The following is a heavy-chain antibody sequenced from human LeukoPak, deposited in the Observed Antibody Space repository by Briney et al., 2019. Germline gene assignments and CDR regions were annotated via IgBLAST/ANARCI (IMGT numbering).Heavy chain of an antibody. Sequence: ASVKVSCKASGYTFTGYYMHWVRQAPGQGLEWMGWINPNSGGTNYAQKFQGRVTMTRDTSISTVYMDLSSLQSDDTAVYYCARDLGGSYGVGSVWGQGTLVSVSS. D-gene: IGHD1-26*01. J-gene: IGHJ4*02. CDR3: ARDLGGSYGVGSV. CDR1: GYTFTGYY. V-gene: IGHV1-2*02. CDR2: INPNSGGT.